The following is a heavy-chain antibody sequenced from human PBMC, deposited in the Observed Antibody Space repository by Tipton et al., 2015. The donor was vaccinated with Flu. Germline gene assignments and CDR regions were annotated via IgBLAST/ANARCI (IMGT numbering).Heavy chain of an antibody. CDR2: IYYSGTT. CDR1: GGSLSSFY. V-gene: IGHV4-4*07. J-gene: IGHJ6*02. Sequence: TLSLTCTVSGGSLSSFYWTWIRQPAGKGLEWIGSIYYSGTTYYNPSLKSRVTISVDSSKNEFSLTLASLTAADTAVYYCARDLWNDRRAYYYYGVDVWGQETTVTVSS. D-gene: IGHD1-1*01. CDR3: ARDLWNDRRAYYYYGVDV.